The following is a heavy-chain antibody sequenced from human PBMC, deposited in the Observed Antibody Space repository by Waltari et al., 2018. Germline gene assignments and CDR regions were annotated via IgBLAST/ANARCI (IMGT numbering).Heavy chain of an antibody. D-gene: IGHD1-26*01. Sequence: QVTLRESGPALVKPTQTLTLTCTFSGFSLSTSGMCVSWIRQPPGKALEWLARIDWDDDKYYSTSLKTRLTISKDTSKNQVVLTMTNMDPVDTATYYCARHSGSYYGSGAFDIWGQGTMVTVSS. CDR1: GFSLSTSGMC. CDR2: IDWDDDK. J-gene: IGHJ3*02. CDR3: ARHSGSYYGSGAFDI. V-gene: IGHV2-70*15.